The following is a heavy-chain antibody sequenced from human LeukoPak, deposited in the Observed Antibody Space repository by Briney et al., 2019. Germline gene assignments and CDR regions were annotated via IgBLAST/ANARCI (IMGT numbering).Heavy chain of an antibody. CDR3: ARVASSGTYFDY. D-gene: IGHD1-26*01. CDR1: GYTFTGYY. V-gene: IGHV1-2*06. CDR2: INPNNGGT. Sequence: ASVKVSCKASGYTFTGYYVDWVRQAPGQGLEWMGRINPNNGGTNYAQKFQGRVTMTRDTSISTAYMELSRLRSDDTAVYYCARVASSGTYFDYWGQGTLVTVSS. J-gene: IGHJ4*02.